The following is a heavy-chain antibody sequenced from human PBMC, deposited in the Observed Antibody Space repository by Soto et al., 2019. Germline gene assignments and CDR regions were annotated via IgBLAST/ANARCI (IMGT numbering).Heavy chain of an antibody. D-gene: IGHD3-10*01. CDR3: AKYLLVSDLLCFGEPVDY. J-gene: IGHJ4*02. V-gene: IGHV3-48*01. CDR1: GFTFSSNG. CDR2: ISIGSSTI. Sequence: PGGSLRLSCEASGFTFSSNGMNWVRQAPGKGLEWVSFISIGSSTINYADSVRGRFTISRDNAKNSMYLQMNRLRAEDTAVYNCAKYLLVSDLLCFGEPVDYWGQGTLVTVSS.